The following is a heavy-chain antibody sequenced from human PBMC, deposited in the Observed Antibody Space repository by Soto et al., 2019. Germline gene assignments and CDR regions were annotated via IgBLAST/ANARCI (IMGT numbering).Heavy chain of an antibody. D-gene: IGHD2-2*01. J-gene: IGHJ4*02. Sequence: ASVKVSCKASGYTFTSYGISWVRQAPGQGLEWMGWISAYNGNTNYAQKLQGRVTMTTDTSTSTAYMELRSLRSDDTAVYYCATGYGCSISGYPDLDVWGQGTRVTVSS. CDR2: ISAYNGNT. CDR1: GYTFTSYG. CDR3: ATGYGCSISGYPDLDV. V-gene: IGHV1-18*01.